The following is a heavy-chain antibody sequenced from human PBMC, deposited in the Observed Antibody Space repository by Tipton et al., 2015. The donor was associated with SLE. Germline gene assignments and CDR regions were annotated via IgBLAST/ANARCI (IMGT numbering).Heavy chain of an antibody. J-gene: IGHJ3*01. D-gene: IGHD1-26*01. V-gene: IGHV3-9*01. CDR1: GFTFSSYW. CDR2: ISWNSGSV. CDR3: AKDQLSVGVTAFDV. Sequence: RPLRLSCAASGFTFSSYWMHWVRQAPGKGLVWVSSISWNSGSVAYADSVKGRFTISRDNAKNSVYLQMNSLRVEDTDLYYCAKDQLSVGVTAFDVWGQGTVVTVSS.